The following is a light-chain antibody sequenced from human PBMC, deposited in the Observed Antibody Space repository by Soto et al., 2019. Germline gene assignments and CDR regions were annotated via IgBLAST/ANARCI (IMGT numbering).Light chain of an antibody. Sequence: QSVLTQPASVSGSPGQSITISCTGTSSDIGGYNYVSWYQQHPDKAPKLMIYEVSNRPSGVSNRFSGSKSDNTASLTISGLQAEDEADYYCSSYTTISTLVFGGGTKVTVL. J-gene: IGLJ2*01. CDR2: EVS. CDR3: SSYTTISTLV. CDR1: SSDIGGYNY. V-gene: IGLV2-14*01.